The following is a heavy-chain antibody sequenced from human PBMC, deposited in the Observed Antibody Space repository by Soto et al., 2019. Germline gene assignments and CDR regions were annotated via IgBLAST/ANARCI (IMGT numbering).Heavy chain of an antibody. CDR1: GYRFNTYG. CDR3: ARGHGEIIGAMDV. V-gene: IGHV1-18*01. D-gene: IGHD3-3*01. J-gene: IGHJ6*02. Sequence: QAQMVQSGPEVKKPGASVKVSCTASGYRFNTYGISWVRQAPGQGLEWMGRISSYNLDTNYAEKFEDRLTMTTDTSTNTAYMELKSLRSDDTAVYCCARGHGEIIGAMDVWGQGTAGTDS. CDR2: ISSYNLDT.